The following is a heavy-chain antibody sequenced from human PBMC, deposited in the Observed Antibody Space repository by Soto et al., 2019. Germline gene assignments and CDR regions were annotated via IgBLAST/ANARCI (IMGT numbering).Heavy chain of an antibody. V-gene: IGHV4-30-4*01. Sequence: SETLSLTCTVSGGSISSGDYYWSWIRQPPGKGLEWIGYIYYSGSTYYNPSLKSRVTISVDTSKNQFSLKLSSVTAADTAVYYCARDIILTTGEEKAGHYYYYGMDVWGQGTTVTVSS. J-gene: IGHJ6*02. D-gene: IGHD3-22*01. CDR3: ARDIILTTGEEKAGHYYYYGMDV. CDR2: IYYSGST. CDR1: GGSISSGDYY.